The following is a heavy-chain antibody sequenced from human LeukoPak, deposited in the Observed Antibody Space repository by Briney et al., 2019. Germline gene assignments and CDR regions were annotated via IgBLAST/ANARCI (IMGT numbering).Heavy chain of an antibody. CDR1: GYTFTNYD. CDR3: ARTAAGTIPLDY. D-gene: IGHD6-13*01. J-gene: IGHJ4*02. CDR2: MNPNSGNT. V-gene: IGHV1-8*03. Sequence: ASVKVSCKASGYTFTNYDINWVRQATGQGLEWMGWMNPNSGNTGYAQKFQGRVTITADKSTTTAYMELSSLRSEDTAVYYCARTAAGTIPLDYWGQGTLVTVSS.